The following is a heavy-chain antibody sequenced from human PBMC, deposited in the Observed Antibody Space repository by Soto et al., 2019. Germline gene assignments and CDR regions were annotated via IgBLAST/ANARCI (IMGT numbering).Heavy chain of an antibody. D-gene: IGHD6-19*01. CDR2: INHSGST. Sequence: TLSLTCAVYGGSFSGYYWSWIRQPPGKGLEWIGEINHSGSTNYNPSLKSRVTISVDTSKNQFSLKLSSVTAADTAVYYCAREGVAGGTYYYYYCGMDVWGQGITVTVSS. CDR1: GGSFSGYY. V-gene: IGHV4-34*01. CDR3: AREGVAGGTYYYYYCGMDV. J-gene: IGHJ6*02.